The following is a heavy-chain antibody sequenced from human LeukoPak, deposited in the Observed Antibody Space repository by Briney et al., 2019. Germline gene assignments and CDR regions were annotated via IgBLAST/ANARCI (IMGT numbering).Heavy chain of an antibody. V-gene: IGHV3-74*01. CDR2: INPDATII. J-gene: IGHJ4*02. D-gene: IGHD6-13*01. Sequence: GGSLRLSCAASGFTFSRYWMHWVRQVPGKGLVWVSRINPDATIITYADSVRGRFTISRDNAKNTLYLQMNSLRAEDTAVYYCARDGAAGTAHFDYWGQGTLVTVSS. CDR1: GFTFSRYW. CDR3: ARDGAAGTAHFDY.